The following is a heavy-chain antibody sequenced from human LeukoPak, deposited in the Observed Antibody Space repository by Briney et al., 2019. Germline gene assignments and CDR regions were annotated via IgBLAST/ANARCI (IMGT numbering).Heavy chain of an antibody. J-gene: IGHJ4*02. CDR3: ARWCIAVAGTAADY. CDR2: IYYSGST. CDR1: GGSISSSSYY. V-gene: IGHV4-39*01. Sequence: PSETLSLTCTVPGGSISSSSYYWGWFRQPTGKGLEWVGSIYYSGSTYYNPSLKSRVTISVDTSKNQFSLKLSSVTAADTAVYYCARWCIAVAGTAADYWGQGTLVTVSS. D-gene: IGHD6-19*01.